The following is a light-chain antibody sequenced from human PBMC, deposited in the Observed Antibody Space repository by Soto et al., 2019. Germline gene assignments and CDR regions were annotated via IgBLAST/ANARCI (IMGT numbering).Light chain of an antibody. V-gene: IGLV2-8*01. J-gene: IGLJ3*02. CDR3: SSYAGSNNLGV. CDR2: EVS. Sequence: SALTQPPSASGSSGQSVTISCTGTSSDVGGYNYVSWYQQHPGKAPKLMIYEVSKRPSGVPDRFSGSKSGNTASLTVSGLQPEDEADYYCSSYAGSNNLGVFGGGTKLTVL. CDR1: SSDVGGYNY.